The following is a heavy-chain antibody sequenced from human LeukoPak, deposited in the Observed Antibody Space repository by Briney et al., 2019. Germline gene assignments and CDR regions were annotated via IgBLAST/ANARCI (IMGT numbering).Heavy chain of an antibody. J-gene: IGHJ5*02. CDR1: GGSFSGYY. V-gene: IGHV4-34*01. D-gene: IGHD2-2*01. CDR3: ARGGHCSSTSCYAGGFDNWFDP. CDR2: INHSGST. Sequence: SETLSLTCAVYGGSFSGYYWSWIRQPPGKGLEWIGEINHSGSTNYNPSLKSRVTISVDTSKNQFSLKLSSVTAADTAVYYCARGGHCSSTSCYAGGFDNWFDPWGQRTLVTVSS.